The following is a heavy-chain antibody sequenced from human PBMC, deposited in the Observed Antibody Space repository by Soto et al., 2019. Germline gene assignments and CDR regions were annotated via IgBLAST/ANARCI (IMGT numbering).Heavy chain of an antibody. V-gene: IGHV3-23*01. CDR2: ISAGGDAT. CDR1: GFTFSNYA. D-gene: IGHD3-22*01. CDR3: AKDTGSDYYYDSSGYYSAFDV. Sequence: GGSLRLSCAASGFTFSNYAMSWARQAPGKGLEWVSTISAGGDATFYADSVKGRFTISRDNSKNTLYLQMNSLRADDTAVYYCAKDTGSDYYYDSSGYYSAFDVWGQGTMVTVPS. J-gene: IGHJ3*01.